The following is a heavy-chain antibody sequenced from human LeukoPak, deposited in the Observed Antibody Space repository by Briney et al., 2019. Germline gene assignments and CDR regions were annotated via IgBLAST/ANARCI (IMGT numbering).Heavy chain of an antibody. V-gene: IGHV4-59*01. D-gene: IGHD3-16*01. Sequence: SETLSLTCTVSGGSISSYCWSWIRQPPGKGLEWIGYIYYSGSTNYNPSLKSRVTISVDTSKNQFSLKLSSVTAADTAVYYCARSVGGEDAFDIWGQGTMVTVSS. CDR3: ARSVGGEDAFDI. J-gene: IGHJ3*02. CDR2: IYYSGST. CDR1: GGSISSYC.